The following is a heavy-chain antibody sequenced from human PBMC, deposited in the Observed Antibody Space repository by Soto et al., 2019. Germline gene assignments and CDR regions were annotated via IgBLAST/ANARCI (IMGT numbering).Heavy chain of an antibody. Sequence: GESLNISCKGSGYSFTSYWIGWVRQMPGKGLEWMGIIYPGDSDTRYSPSFQGQVTISADKSISTAYLQWSSLKASDTAMYYCARSSIAAAGTLWFDPWGQGTLVTVSS. V-gene: IGHV5-51*01. CDR3: ARSSIAAAGTLWFDP. CDR2: IYPGDSDT. CDR1: GYSFTSYW. J-gene: IGHJ5*02. D-gene: IGHD6-13*01.